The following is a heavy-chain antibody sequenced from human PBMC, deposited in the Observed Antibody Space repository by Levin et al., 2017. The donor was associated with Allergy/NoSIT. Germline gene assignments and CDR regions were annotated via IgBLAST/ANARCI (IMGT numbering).Heavy chain of an antibody. D-gene: IGHD6-19*01. V-gene: IGHV2-5*02. Sequence: GSGPTLVKPTQTLTLTCTFSGFSLSTSGVGVGWIRQPPGKALEWLALIYWDDDKRYSPSLKSRLTITKDTSKNQAVLTMTNMDPGDTARYDCAHKQHSSGWADDAIDIWGQGTMVTVSS. CDR1: GFSLSTSGVG. CDR3: AHKQHSSGWADDAIDI. CDR2: IYWDDDK. J-gene: IGHJ3*02.